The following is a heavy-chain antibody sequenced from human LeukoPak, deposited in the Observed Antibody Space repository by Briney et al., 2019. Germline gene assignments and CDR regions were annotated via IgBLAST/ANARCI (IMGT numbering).Heavy chain of an antibody. D-gene: IGHD1-26*01. CDR1: GGSFSGYY. CDR2: INHSGGT. CDR3: AQVSSGLGPLRDY. V-gene: IGHV4-34*01. Sequence: PSETPSLTCAVYGGSFSGYYWHWIRQPPGKGLEWIGEINHSGGTKYNPSLKSRVTISVDTSKTQFSLKLSSVTAADTAVYYCAQVSSGLGPLRDYWGQGTLVTVSS. J-gene: IGHJ4*02.